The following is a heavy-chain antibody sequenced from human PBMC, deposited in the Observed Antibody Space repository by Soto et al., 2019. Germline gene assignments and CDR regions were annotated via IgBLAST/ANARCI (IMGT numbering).Heavy chain of an antibody. CDR3: AGDAPPRSGIYYGMDV. CDR1: GNNFNNYF. Sequence: QVQLVQSGAEVKKPGSSVKVSCKASGNNFNNYFINWVRQVPGQGLEWMGGINPMLRITQYRQQFQGRITVTADRSTGTSSMELSGLESEDTAVDSCAGDAPPRSGIYYGMDVWGQGTTITVSS. J-gene: IGHJ6*02. V-gene: IGHV1-69*17. CDR2: INPMLRIT. D-gene: IGHD3-10*01.